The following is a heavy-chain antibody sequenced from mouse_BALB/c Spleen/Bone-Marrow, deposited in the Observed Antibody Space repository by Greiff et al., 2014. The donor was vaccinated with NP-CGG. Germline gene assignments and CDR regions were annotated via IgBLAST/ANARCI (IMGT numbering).Heavy chain of an antibody. V-gene: IGHV1-87*01. CDR1: GYTFTSYW. J-gene: IGHJ2*01. CDR2: IYPGDGDT. Sequence: QVQLKQSGAELARPGASVKLSCKASGYTFTSYWMQWVNQRPGQGLEWIGAIYPGDGDTRYTQKFKGKATLTADKSSSTAYMQLSSLASEDSAVYYCARDEHYFDYWGQGTTLTVSS. CDR3: ARDEHYFDY.